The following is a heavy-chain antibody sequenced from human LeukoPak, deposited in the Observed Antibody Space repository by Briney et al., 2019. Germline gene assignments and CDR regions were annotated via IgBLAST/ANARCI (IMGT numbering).Heavy chain of an antibody. CDR1: GYTFTGYY. Sequence: GASVKVSCKASGYTFTGYYMHWVRQAPGQGLEWMGWINPNSGGTNYAQKFQGRVTMTRDTSISTAYMELSRLRSDDTAVYYCARGSEYQLLYLYFDYWGQGTLVTASS. J-gene: IGHJ4*02. D-gene: IGHD2-2*02. CDR2: INPNSGGT. V-gene: IGHV1-2*02. CDR3: ARGSEYQLLYLYFDY.